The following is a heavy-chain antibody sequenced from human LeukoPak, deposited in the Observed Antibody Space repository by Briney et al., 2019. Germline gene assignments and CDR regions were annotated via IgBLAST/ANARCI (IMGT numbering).Heavy chain of an antibody. J-gene: IGHJ4*02. D-gene: IGHD1-14*01. CDR1: GFTFRSSA. Sequence: PGGSLRLSCAASGFTFRSSAMSWVRQDPGKGLEWVSAISGSGGSTYYADSVKRRFTISRDNSKNTLYLQMNSLRAEDTAVYYCAKDLTTSPYYFDYWGQGTLVTVSS. V-gene: IGHV3-23*01. CDR2: ISGSGGST. CDR3: AKDLTTSPYYFDY.